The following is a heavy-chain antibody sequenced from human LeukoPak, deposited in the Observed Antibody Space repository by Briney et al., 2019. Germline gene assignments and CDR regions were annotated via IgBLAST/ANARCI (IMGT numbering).Heavy chain of an antibody. CDR3: AEMATGPSLGHFFYGVDV. Sequence: GASVKVSCKASGGTFSTYAISWVRQGPGQGLEWMGGIIAIVGTPNYAPKFQGRVTITADESTSTAYMELSSLRSEDTAVYYCAEMATGPSLGHFFYGVDVWGQGTTVTVSS. V-gene: IGHV1-69*13. D-gene: IGHD5-24*01. CDR1: GGTFSTYA. J-gene: IGHJ6*02. CDR2: IIAIVGTP.